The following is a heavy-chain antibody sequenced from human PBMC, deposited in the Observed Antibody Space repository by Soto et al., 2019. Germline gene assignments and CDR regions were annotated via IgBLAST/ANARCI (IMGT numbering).Heavy chain of an antibody. Sequence: EVQLVESGGGLVQPGRSLRLSCAASGFTFDDYAMHWVRQGPGKGLEWVSGISSNSGSVGYADSVQGRFIISRDNAQNSLYLQRNSLRPEDTAWYYCAKGQRYCTSASCYFLPRVDDPWGRGTLVTVSS. CDR3: AKGQRYCTSASCYFLPRVDDP. CDR2: ISSNSGSV. CDR1: GFTFDDYA. J-gene: IGHJ5*02. V-gene: IGHV3-9*01. D-gene: IGHD2-2*01.